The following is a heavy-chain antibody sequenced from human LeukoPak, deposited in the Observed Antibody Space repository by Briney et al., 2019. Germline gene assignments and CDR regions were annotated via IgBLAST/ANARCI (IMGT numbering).Heavy chain of an antibody. CDR1: GFTFSGYW. J-gene: IGHJ3*01. CDR3: ARERGYCGSTTCYGFDAFDV. CDR2: IKQDGSEK. V-gene: IGHV3-7*01. Sequence: GGSLRLSCAASGFTFSGYWMSWVRQAPGKGLEWVANIKQDGSEKYFVDSVKGRFTISRDNAKNSLYLQMDGLRAEDTAVYYCARERGYCGSTTCYGFDAFDVWGQGTMVTVSS. D-gene: IGHD2-2*01.